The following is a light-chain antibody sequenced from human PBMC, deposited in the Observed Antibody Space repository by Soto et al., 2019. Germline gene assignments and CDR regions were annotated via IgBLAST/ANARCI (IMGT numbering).Light chain of an antibody. CDR2: GAA. J-gene: IGKJ4*01. Sequence: EIVLTQSPGTLSLSPLEIATLSFRASQSVTSSHVAWYQQKPGQAPRLLIYGAANRATGSPDRFSGSGSGTDFTLTISRMEPEDFVVYYCQQYGNSPPLTFGGGTQVEIK. V-gene: IGKV3-20*01. CDR1: QSVTSSH. CDR3: QQYGNSPPLT.